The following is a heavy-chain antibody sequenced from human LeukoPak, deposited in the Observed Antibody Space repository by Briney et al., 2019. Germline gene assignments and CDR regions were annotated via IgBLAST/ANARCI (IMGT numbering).Heavy chain of an antibody. J-gene: IGHJ4*02. V-gene: IGHV3-21*01. Sequence: PGGSLRLSCAASGFTFSSYSMNWVRQAPGKGLEWVSSISSSSSYIYYADSVKGRFTISRDNAKNSLYLQMNSLRAEDTAVYYCARDTPSYCSGGSCCGWGQGTLVTVSS. CDR1: GFTFSSYS. D-gene: IGHD2-15*01. CDR2: ISSSSSYI. CDR3: ARDTPSYCSGGSCCG.